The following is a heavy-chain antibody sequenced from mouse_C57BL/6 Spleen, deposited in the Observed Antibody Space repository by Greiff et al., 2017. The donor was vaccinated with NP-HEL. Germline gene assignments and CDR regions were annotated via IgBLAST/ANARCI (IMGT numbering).Heavy chain of an antibody. D-gene: IGHD2-4*01. CDR2: INPSTGGT. V-gene: IGHV1-42*01. Sequence: VQLQQSGPELVKPGASAKISCKASGYSFTGYYMNWVKQSPEKSLEWIGEINPSTGGTTYNQKFKAKATLTVDKSSSTAYMQLKSLTSEDSAVYYCARWGLRRDYAMDYWGQGTSVTVSS. J-gene: IGHJ4*01. CDR3: ARWGLRRDYAMDY. CDR1: GYSFTGYY.